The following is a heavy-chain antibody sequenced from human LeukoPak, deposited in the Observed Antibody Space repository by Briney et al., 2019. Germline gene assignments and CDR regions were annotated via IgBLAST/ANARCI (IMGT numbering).Heavy chain of an antibody. D-gene: IGHD3-16*02. V-gene: IGHV1-2*06. J-gene: IGHJ5*02. CDR3: ARAGPVRDSFGGVIVWLDP. CDR1: GYTFTGYY. Sequence: ASVKVSCKASGYTFTGYYMHWVRQAPGQGLEWMGRINPNSGGTNYAQKFQGRVTMTRDTSISTAYMELSRLRSDDTAVYYCARAGPVRDSFGGVIVWLDPWGQGTLVTVSS. CDR2: INPNSGGT.